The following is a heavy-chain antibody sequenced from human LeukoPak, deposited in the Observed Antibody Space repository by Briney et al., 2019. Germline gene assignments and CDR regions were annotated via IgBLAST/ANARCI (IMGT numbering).Heavy chain of an antibody. CDR3: ARDAHHCTNGVCYGGGNYFDY. CDR2: IYYSGST. J-gene: IGHJ4*02. V-gene: IGHV4-31*03. Sequence: SETLSLTCTVSGGSISSGGYYWSWIRQHPGKGLEWIGYIYYSGSTYYNPSLNSRVTISVDTSKNQFSLKLSSVTAADTAVYYCARDAHHCTNGVCYGGGNYFDYWGQGTLVTVSS. CDR1: GGSISSGGYY. D-gene: IGHD2-8*01.